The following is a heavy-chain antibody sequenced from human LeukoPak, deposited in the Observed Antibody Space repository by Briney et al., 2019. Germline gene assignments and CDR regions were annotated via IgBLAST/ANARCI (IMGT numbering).Heavy chain of an antibody. V-gene: IGHV1-2*02. J-gene: IGHJ1*01. CDR3: ARSSSPQYSSGWHVPTGEYFQH. D-gene: IGHD6-19*01. CDR1: GYTFTGYY. Sequence: ASVKVSCKASGYTFTGYYMHWVRQAPGQGLEWMGWINPNSGGTNYAQKFQGRVTMTRDTSISTAYMELSRLRSDDTAVYYCARSSSPQYSSGWHVPTGEYFQHWGQGTLVTVSS. CDR2: INPNSGGT.